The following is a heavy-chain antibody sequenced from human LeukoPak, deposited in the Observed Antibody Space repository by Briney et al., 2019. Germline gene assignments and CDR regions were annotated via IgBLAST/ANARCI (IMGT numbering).Heavy chain of an antibody. CDR2: IYASGSS. CDR1: GDYISNYY. Sequence: SETLSLTCTVSGDYISNYYWSWVRQPAGNGLEWIGRIYASGSSNYNPSLKSRITMSVDTSKKQFSLKLSSVTAADTAVYYCARCLNTYYYDNSGYSPEHYYMDVWGKGTTVIVSS. J-gene: IGHJ6*03. CDR3: ARCLNTYYYDNSGYSPEHYYMDV. V-gene: IGHV4-4*07. D-gene: IGHD3-22*01.